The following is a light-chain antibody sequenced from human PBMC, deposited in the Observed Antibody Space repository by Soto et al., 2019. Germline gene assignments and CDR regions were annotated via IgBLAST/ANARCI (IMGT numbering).Light chain of an antibody. CDR3: QQYYTTLS. Sequence: DIVMTQSPDSLAVSLGERATINCKSSQSVLYNSDNKNYLAWYQQKPGQPPKLLIDWASTRDSGVPDRFSGSGSVADFTLTISSLQAEDVAVYYCQQYYTTLSFGGGTKVEIK. CDR2: WAS. V-gene: IGKV4-1*01. J-gene: IGKJ4*01. CDR1: QSVLYNSDNKNY.